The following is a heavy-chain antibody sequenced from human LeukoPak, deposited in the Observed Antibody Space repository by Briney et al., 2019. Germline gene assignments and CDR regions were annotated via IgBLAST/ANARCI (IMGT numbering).Heavy chain of an antibody. CDR3: AREIAADRGFDS. V-gene: IGHV3-11*01. J-gene: IGHJ4*02. CDR2: ISSGGSTT. D-gene: IGHD6-6*01. CDR1: GLTFSDHY. Sequence: GGSLRLSCAASGLTFSDHYMSWIRQAPGKGLECVSYISSGGSTTYYTDSVKGRFTISRDNGKNALYLQMNSLRAEDTAVYYCAREIAADRGFDSWGQGTLVTVSS.